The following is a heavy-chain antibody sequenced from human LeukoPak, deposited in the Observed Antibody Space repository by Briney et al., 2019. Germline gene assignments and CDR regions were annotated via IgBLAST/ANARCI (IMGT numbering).Heavy chain of an antibody. D-gene: IGHD5/OR15-5a*01. CDR1: GFTFRDYD. CDR3: IRGGIRVSGIDAFDI. CDR2: IGIRDDT. V-gene: IGHV3-13*01. Sequence: HPGGSLRLSCAASGFTFRDYDMHWVRQVPGRGLEWVSAIGIRDDTHYPDSVKGRFTISRENAKNSLYLQMNTRRDGDTAMYYCIRGGIRVSGIDAFDIWGQGKMVTVSS. J-gene: IGHJ3*02.